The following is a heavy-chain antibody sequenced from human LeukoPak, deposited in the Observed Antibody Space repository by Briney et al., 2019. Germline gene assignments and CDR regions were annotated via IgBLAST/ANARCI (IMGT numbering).Heavy chain of an antibody. J-gene: IGHJ4*02. CDR1: GFTFSSYG. CDR3: AKSTTYDSLDY. CDR2: ISGSGGST. Sequence: GGTLRLSCAASGFTFSSYGMSWVRQAPGKGLEWVSAISGSGGSTYYADSVKGRFTISRDNSKNTLYLQMNSLRAEDTAVYYCAKSTTYDSLDYWGQGTLVTVSS. D-gene: IGHD5-12*01. V-gene: IGHV3-23*01.